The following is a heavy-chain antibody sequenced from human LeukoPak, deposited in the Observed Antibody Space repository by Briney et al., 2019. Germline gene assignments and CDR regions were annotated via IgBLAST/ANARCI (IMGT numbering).Heavy chain of an antibody. J-gene: IGHJ4*02. CDR1: GYTFTSYS. CDR2: ISAYNGNT. V-gene: IGHV1-18*01. CDR3: ARASYCSGGSCYSDY. Sequence: ASVKVSCKASGYTFTSYSISWVRQAPGQGREWMGWISAYNGNTIYAQKVKGRVTMTTDTSTSTAYMELRSLKSDDTAVYYCARASYCSGGSCYSDYWGQGTLVTVSS. D-gene: IGHD2-15*01.